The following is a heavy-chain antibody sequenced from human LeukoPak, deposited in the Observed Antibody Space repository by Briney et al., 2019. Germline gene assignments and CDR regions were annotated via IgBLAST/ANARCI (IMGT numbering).Heavy chain of an antibody. CDR3: ARGDPHMDV. J-gene: IGHJ6*03. V-gene: IGHV1-8*01. Sequence: ASVKVSCKASGYTFTSYGIHWVRQATGQGLEWMGWMNPNSNNIGYTQKFQGRVTMTLNTSISTAYMELSSLRSEDTAVYYCARGDPHMDVWGKGTTVTISS. CDR2: MNPNSNNI. CDR1: GYTFTSYG.